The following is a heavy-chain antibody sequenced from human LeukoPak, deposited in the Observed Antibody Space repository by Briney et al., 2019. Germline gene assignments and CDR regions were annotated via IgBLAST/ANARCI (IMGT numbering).Heavy chain of an antibody. CDR1: GFTFSSYS. CDR2: ISSSSSSI. V-gene: IGHV3-48*02. Sequence: GGSLRLSCAASGFTFSSYSTNWVRQAPGKGLEWVSYISSSSSSIYYADSVKGRFTISRDNAKKSLYLQMNSPRDEDTAVYYCARARLTVSDGFDYWGQGTLVTVSS. J-gene: IGHJ4*02. D-gene: IGHD6-19*01. CDR3: ARARLTVSDGFDY.